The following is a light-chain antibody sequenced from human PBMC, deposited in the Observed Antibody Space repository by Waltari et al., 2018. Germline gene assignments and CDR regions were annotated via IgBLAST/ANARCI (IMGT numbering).Light chain of an antibody. V-gene: IGLV2-14*01. CDR3: SSYTSATTLSVV. J-gene: IGLJ2*01. CDR1: RGDVGGYNY. Sequence: QSALTQPASVSGSPGQSITIPCTGTRGDVGGYNYVSWHQQHAGKAPKVIIYEVSNRPSGVSTRFSASKSGDTASLTISGLQAEDEATYYCSSYTSATTLSVVFGGGTKVTVL. CDR2: EVS.